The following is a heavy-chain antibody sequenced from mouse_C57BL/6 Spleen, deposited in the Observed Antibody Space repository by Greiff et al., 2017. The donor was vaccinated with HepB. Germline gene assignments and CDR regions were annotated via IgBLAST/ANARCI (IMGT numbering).Heavy chain of an antibody. CDR2: IHPNSGST. J-gene: IGHJ3*01. V-gene: IGHV1-64*01. CDR3: VREKGTAQALFAY. CDR1: GYTFTSYW. Sequence: QVQLQQPGAELVKPGASVKLSCKASGYTFTSYWMHWVKQRPGQGLEWIGMIHPNSGSTNYNEKFKSKATLTVDKSSSTAYMQLSSLTSEDSAVYYFVREKGTAQALFAYWGQGTLVTVSA. D-gene: IGHD3-2*02.